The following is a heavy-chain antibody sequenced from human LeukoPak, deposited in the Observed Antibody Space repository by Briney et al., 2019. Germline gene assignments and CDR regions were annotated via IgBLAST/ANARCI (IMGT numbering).Heavy chain of an antibody. CDR1: GYTFTNYG. CDR2: ISAYNGNT. V-gene: IGHV1-18*01. Sequence: ASVKVSCKASGYTFTNYGISWVRQAPGQGLEWMGWISAYNGNTNYAQKVQGRVTMTTDTSTSTAYMELRSLRSDDTAVYYRARTGYDSSGYYYKHWGQGTLVTVSS. J-gene: IGHJ1*01. CDR3: ARTGYDSSGYYYKH. D-gene: IGHD3-22*01.